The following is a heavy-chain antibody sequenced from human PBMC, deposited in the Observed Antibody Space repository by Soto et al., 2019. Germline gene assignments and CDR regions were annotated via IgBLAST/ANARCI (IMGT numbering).Heavy chain of an antibody. V-gene: IGHV1-58*01. CDR3: AATLDWGSYDFGGYPS. CDR1: GLTFIRSA. J-gene: IGHJ4*02. Sequence: SVKVSCKGSGLTFIRSAVQWVRQARGQGLEWIGWIVAASGKTDYSQIFQERVTITRDMSTSTAYMELSSLSSEDTAVYYCAATLDWGSYDFGGYPSWGQGTLVTVSS. CDR2: IVAASGKT. D-gene: IGHD3-22*01.